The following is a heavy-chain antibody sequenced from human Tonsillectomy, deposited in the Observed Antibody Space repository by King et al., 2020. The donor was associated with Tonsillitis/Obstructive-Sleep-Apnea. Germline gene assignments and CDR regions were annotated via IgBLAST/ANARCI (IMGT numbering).Heavy chain of an antibody. Sequence: VQLVESGGGVVQPGRSLRLSCAASGFTFSNYAMHWVRQAPGKGLEWLAVISYDGSNKYYADSVKGRFTISRDNSNNRMFLQMNSLRADDTAVFHCSRGDKQKLVQWFYYDYGMDFWVQGTTVTVSS. J-gene: IGHJ6*02. V-gene: IGHV3-30*04. D-gene: IGHD6-13*01. CDR3: SRGDKQKLVQWFYYDYGMDF. CDR2: ISYDGSNK. CDR1: GFTFSNYA.